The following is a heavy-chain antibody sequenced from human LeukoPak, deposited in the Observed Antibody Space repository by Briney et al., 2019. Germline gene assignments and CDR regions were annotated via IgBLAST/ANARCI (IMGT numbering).Heavy chain of an antibody. CDR1: GGSISSSSYY. CDR2: IYHSGST. J-gene: IGHJ4*02. V-gene: IGHV4-39*07. CDR3: ARGSVGATWIDY. D-gene: IGHD1-26*01. Sequence: TSETLSLTCTVSGGSISSSSYYWGWIRQPPGKGLEWIGSIYHSGSTYYNPSLKSRVTISVDTSKNQFSLKLSSVTAADTAVYYCARGSVGATWIDYWGQGTLVTVSS.